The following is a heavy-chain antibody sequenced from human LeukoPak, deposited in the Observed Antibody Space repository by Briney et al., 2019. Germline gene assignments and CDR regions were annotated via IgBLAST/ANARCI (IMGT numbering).Heavy chain of an antibody. D-gene: IGHD1-26*01. Sequence: PGGSLRLSCAVSGFNFNIYSMHWVRQAPGKGLEWLSYISSGSDTIYYADSVKGRFTVSRDNAKNSLYLQMYSLRAEDTAVYYCAKQRSWYFDYWGQGTLVTVSS. CDR2: ISSGSDTI. V-gene: IGHV3-48*04. CDR1: GFNFNIYS. CDR3: AKQRSWYFDY. J-gene: IGHJ4*02.